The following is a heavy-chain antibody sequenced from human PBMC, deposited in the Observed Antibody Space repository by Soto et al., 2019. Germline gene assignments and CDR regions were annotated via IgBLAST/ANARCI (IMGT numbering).Heavy chain of an antibody. Sequence: GGSLRLSCAASRFTFSSDGMHWVRQAPGKGLEWVAVISYDGSDKDYADSVKGRFTISRDNSRNTLFLQMNSLRAEDTAVYYCARDFYKYYDSSGYYRSPASWGQGPLVTV. V-gene: IGHV3-30*03. D-gene: IGHD3-22*01. CDR2: ISYDGSDK. CDR1: RFTFSSDG. CDR3: ARDFYKYYDSSGYYRSPAS. J-gene: IGHJ5*02.